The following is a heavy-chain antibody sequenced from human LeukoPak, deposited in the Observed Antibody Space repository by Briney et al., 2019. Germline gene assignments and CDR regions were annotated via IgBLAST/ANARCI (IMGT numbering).Heavy chain of an antibody. Sequence: SETLSLTCTVSGGSISSYYWSWIRQPPGKGLEWIGYIYYSGSTNYNPSLKSRVTISVDTSKNQFSLKLSSVTAADTAVYYCAGARVGPPGYYFDYWGQGTLVTVSS. V-gene: IGHV4-59*01. D-gene: IGHD1-26*01. CDR1: GGSISSYY. CDR2: IYYSGST. CDR3: AGARVGPPGYYFDY. J-gene: IGHJ4*02.